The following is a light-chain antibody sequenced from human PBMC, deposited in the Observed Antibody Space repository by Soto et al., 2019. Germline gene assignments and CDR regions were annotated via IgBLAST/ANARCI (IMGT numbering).Light chain of an antibody. J-gene: IGLJ2*01. CDR1: SSDVGGYNY. CDR2: EVI. CDR3: NSYTSSSTVV. Sequence: QSALTQPASVSGSPGQSITISCTGTSSDVGGYNYVSWYQHHPGKAPKLMIFEVISRPSGVSNRVSGSKSGNTASLTIAGLQGEDEADYYCNSYTSSSTVVFGGGTKLTVL. V-gene: IGLV2-14*01.